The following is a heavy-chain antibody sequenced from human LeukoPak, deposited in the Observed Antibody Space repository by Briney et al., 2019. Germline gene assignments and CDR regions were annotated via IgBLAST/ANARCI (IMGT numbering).Heavy chain of an antibody. V-gene: IGHV1-69*13. CDR3: ARGVRSSSSGFAFDI. CDR1: GGTFSSYA. D-gene: IGHD6-6*01. CDR2: IIPIFGTA. J-gene: IGHJ3*02. Sequence: ASVKVSCKASGGTFSSYAISWVRQAPGQGLEWMGGIIPIFGTANYAQKFQGRVTITAYESTSTAYMELSSLRPEDTAVYYCARGVRSSSSGFAFDIWGQRTMVTVPS.